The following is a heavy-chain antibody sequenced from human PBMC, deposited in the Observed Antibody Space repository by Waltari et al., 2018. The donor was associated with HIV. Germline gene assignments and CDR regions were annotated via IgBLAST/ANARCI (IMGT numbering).Heavy chain of an antibody. CDR3: ARRYSGYGGRHPWFDP. CDR2: VYYSGNT. V-gene: IGHV4-39*01. J-gene: IGHJ5*02. D-gene: IGHD5-12*01. Sequence: QLKLQESGPGLAKPSETLSLTCIVSGGSISSTSNNWAWLRQPPGKGLGWIGSVYYSGNTYYRPSLKSRVTISVDTSKNQFSLRLGSVTAADTAVYYCARRYSGYGGRHPWFDPWGQGTLVTVSS. CDR1: GGSISSTSNN.